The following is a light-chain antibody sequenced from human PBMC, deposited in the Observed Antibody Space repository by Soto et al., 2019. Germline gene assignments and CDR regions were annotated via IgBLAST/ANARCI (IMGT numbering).Light chain of an antibody. Sequence: EIVLTQSPATLSLSPGERATLSCRASQSVSSYLAWYQHKPGQAPRLLIYNASNRATGIPARFSGSGSGTDFTLTISSLESEDFAVYYCQQRSSWPHTFGEGTKVEIK. CDR3: QQRSSWPHT. J-gene: IGKJ1*01. CDR1: QSVSSY. CDR2: NAS. V-gene: IGKV3-11*01.